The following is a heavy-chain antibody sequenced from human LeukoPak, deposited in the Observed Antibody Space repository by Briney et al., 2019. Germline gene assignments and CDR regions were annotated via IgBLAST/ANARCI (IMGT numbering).Heavy chain of an antibody. CDR3: VRGRYSSGWYRDKNWFDP. V-gene: IGHV4-30-4*07. CDR1: GVSISRGGYA. D-gene: IGHD6-19*01. Sequence: KPSETLSLTCAVSGVSISRGGYAWNWIRQPPVKGLEWIAYIYHSGTTYYNPSLKSRATISVDTSKNQFSLKLSSVTAADTAVYYCVRGRYSSGWYRDKNWFDPWGQGTPVTVSS. J-gene: IGHJ5*02. CDR2: IYHSGTT.